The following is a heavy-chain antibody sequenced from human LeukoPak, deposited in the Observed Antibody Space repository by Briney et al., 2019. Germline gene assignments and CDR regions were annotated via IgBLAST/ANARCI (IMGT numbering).Heavy chain of an antibody. CDR2: IYNSGST. Sequence: SETLSLTCAVSGGSISSGGYSWSWIRQPPGKGLEWIGYIYNSGSTNYNPSLKSRVTISVDTSKNQFSLKLSSVTAADTAVYYCARLRLYYDFWSGYYGNRPFDYWGQGTLVTVSS. J-gene: IGHJ4*02. CDR3: ARLRLYYDFWSGYYGNRPFDY. V-gene: IGHV4-30-2*01. D-gene: IGHD3-3*01. CDR1: GGSISSGGYS.